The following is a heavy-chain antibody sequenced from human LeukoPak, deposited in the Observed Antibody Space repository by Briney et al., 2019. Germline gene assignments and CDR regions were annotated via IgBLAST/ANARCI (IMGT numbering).Heavy chain of an antibody. CDR1: GFTSSSYS. CDR3: ATATRIMGATNLDC. Sequence: GGSLRLSCAASGFTSSSYSMNWVRQAPGKGLEWVSSISSSSSYIYYADSVKGRFTISRDNAKNSLYLQMNSLRAEDTAVYYCATATRIMGATNLDCWGQGTLVTVSS. J-gene: IGHJ4*02. V-gene: IGHV3-21*01. D-gene: IGHD1-26*01. CDR2: ISSSSSYI.